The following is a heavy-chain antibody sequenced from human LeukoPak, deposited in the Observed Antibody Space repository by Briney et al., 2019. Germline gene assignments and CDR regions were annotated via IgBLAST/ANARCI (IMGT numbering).Heavy chain of an antibody. CDR1: GYTFTGYY. CDR3: ARDVGYSYGYYYYYMDV. D-gene: IGHD5-18*01. J-gene: IGHJ6*03. Sequence: ASVKVSCKASGYTFTGYYMHWVRQAPGQGLEWMGIINPSGGSTSYAQKFQGRVTMTRDTSTSTVYMELSSLRSEDTAVYYCARDVGYSYGYYYYYMDVWGKGTTVTISS. V-gene: IGHV1-46*01. CDR2: INPSGGST.